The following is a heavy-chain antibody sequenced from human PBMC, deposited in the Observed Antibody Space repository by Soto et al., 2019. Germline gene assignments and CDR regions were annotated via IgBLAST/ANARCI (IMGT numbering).Heavy chain of an antibody. CDR1: GGTFSSYA. D-gene: IGHD3-10*01. CDR2: IIPIFGTA. V-gene: IGHV1-69*13. J-gene: IGHJ4*02. Sequence: SVKVSCKASGGTFSSYAISWVRQAPGQGLEWMGGIIPIFGTANYAQKFQGRVTITADESTSTAYMELSSLRSEDTAVYYCARDFSPRFGELLYCFDYWGQGTLVTVSS. CDR3: ARDFSPRFGELLYCFDY.